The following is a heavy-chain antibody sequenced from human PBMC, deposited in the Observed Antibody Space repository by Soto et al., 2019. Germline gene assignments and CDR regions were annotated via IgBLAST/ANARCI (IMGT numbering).Heavy chain of an antibody. CDR3: ARAIRHRIAAAGTVSDY. CDR2: INAGNGNT. J-gene: IGHJ4*02. V-gene: IGHV1-3*01. Sequence: GASVKVSCKASGYTFTSYAMHWVRQAPGQRLEWMGWINAGNGNTKYSQKFQGRVTITTDTSTSTAYMELRSLRSDDTAVYYCARAIRHRIAAAGTVSDYWGQGTLVTVSS. CDR1: GYTFTSYA. D-gene: IGHD6-13*01.